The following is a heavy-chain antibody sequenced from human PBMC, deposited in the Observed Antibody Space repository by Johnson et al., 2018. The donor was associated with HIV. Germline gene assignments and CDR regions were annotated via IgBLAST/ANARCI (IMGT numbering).Heavy chain of an antibody. CDR3: VRDFIAPELGDAFDI. J-gene: IGHJ3*02. CDR2: ISYDGSNK. CDR1: GFTFSSYA. Sequence: VQLVESGGGVVQAGRSLRLSCAASGFTFSSYAMHWVRQAPGKGLEWVAIISYDGSNKYYADSVKGRFTISRDNSKNTLYLQMNSLRAEDTAVHYCVRDFIAPELGDAFDIWGQGTMVTVSS. D-gene: IGHD6-25*01. V-gene: IGHV3-30-3*01.